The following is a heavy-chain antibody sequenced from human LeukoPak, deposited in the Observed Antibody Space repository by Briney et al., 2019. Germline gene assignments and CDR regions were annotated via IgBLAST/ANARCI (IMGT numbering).Heavy chain of an antibody. V-gene: IGHV1-69*04. CDR2: IIPILGIA. CDR1: GYTFTSYD. Sequence: ASVKASCKASGYTFTSYDINWVRQAPGQGLEWMGRIIPILGIANYAQKFQGRVTITADKSTSTAYMELSSLRSEDTAVYYCARDSRGGYSGYEMPPSGMDVWGQGTTVTVSS. J-gene: IGHJ6*02. CDR3: ARDSRGGYSGYEMPPSGMDV. D-gene: IGHD5-12*01.